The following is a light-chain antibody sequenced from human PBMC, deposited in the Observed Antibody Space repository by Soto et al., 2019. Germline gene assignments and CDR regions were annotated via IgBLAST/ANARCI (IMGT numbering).Light chain of an antibody. V-gene: IGLV1-44*01. CDR1: SSNIGSNT. CDR3: AAWDDSLNGQV. Sequence: QSVLTQPPSASGTPGQRVTISCSGNSSNIGSNTVNWYQQLPGTAPKLLIYSNNQRPSGVPDRFSGSKSGTSASLAISGLQSEDEADYYCAAWDDSLNGQVFGTGTKLTVL. CDR2: SNN. J-gene: IGLJ1*01.